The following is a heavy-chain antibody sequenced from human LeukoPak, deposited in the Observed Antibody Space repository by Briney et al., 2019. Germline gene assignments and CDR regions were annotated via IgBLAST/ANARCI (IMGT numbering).Heavy chain of an antibody. CDR1: GFTFSSYA. CDR3: ARSPSPSGSLDY. J-gene: IGHJ4*02. Sequence: GSLRLSCAASGFTFSSYAMHWVRQAPGKGLEWVAVISYDGSNKYYADSVKGRFTISRDNSKNTLYLQMNSLRAEDTAVYYCARSPSPSGSLDYWGQGTLVTVSS. V-gene: IGHV3-30-3*01. CDR2: ISYDGSNK. D-gene: IGHD3-10*01.